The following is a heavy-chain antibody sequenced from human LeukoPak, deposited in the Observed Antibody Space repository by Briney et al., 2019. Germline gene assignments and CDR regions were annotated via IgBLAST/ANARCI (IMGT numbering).Heavy chain of an antibody. D-gene: IGHD1-14*01. CDR1: GFTSDDHA. CDR3: AKDLTPGGADV. V-gene: IGHV3-9*02. J-gene: IGHJ6*02. Sequence: GRSLRLSCAVSGFTSDDHAMHWVRQASGKGLEWIAGIMWRSGSTGYADSVKGRFTISRDNAKNSLYFQMNSLRVEDTALYYCAKDLTPGGADVWGQGTTVTVSS. CDR2: IMWRSGST.